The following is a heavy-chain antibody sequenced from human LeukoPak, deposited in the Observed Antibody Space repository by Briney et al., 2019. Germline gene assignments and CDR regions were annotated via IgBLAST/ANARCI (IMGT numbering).Heavy chain of an antibody. Sequence: ASVKVSCKASGYTFTSYAMNWVRQAPGQGLEWMGWINTNTGNPTYAQGFTGRFVFSLDTSVYTAYLQISSLKAEDTAVYYCARGSSYWYVDWFDPWGQGTLVTVSS. D-gene: IGHD6-13*01. CDR2: INTNTGNP. J-gene: IGHJ5*02. CDR3: ARGSSYWYVDWFDP. CDR1: GYTFTSYA. V-gene: IGHV7-4-1*02.